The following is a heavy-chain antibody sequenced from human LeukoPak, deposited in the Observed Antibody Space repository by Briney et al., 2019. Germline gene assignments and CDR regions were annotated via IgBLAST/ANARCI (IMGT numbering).Heavy chain of an antibody. CDR3: ARGPVLRYFDWLSGDAFDI. D-gene: IGHD3-9*01. V-gene: IGHV1-18*01. CDR1: GYTFTNYG. J-gene: IGHJ3*02. CDR2: ISAYNTQT. Sequence: GASVKVSCKASGYTFTNYGISWVRQAPGQGLEWMGWISAYNTQTNYAQRLQGRVTMTTDTSTSTAYMELRSLRSDDTAVYYCARGPVLRYFDWLSGDAFDIWGQGTMVTVSS.